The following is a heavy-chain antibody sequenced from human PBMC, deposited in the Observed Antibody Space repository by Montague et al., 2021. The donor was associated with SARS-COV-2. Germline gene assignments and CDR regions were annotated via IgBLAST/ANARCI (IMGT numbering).Heavy chain of an antibody. CDR3: ARHYSATLPAVY. V-gene: IGHV4-61*02. CDR1: GGSISSGSYY. J-gene: IGHJ4*02. CDR2: IYTSGST. D-gene: IGHD2-15*01. Sequence: TLSLTCTVSGGSISSGSYYWSWIRQPAGKGLEWIGRIYTSGSTNYNPSLKSRVTISVDTSKNQFSLKLSSVTAADTAVYYCARHYSATLPAVYWGQGTLVTVSS.